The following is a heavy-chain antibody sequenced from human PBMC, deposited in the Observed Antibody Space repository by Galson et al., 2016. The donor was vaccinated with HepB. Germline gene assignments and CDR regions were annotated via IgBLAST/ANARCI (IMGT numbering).Heavy chain of an antibody. CDR2: IKEDGSEK. Sequence: SLRLSCAASGFTFSSYWMSWVRQAPGKGLEWVANIKEDGSEKYYVDSVKGRFTISRDNAKNSLYLQMSSLRVEDTAVYYCARDIETSSWHNYYYYNGMDVWGQGTTVTVSS. V-gene: IGHV3-7*01. D-gene: IGHD6-13*01. CDR3: ARDIETSSWHNYYYYNGMDV. CDR1: GFTFSSYW. J-gene: IGHJ6*02.